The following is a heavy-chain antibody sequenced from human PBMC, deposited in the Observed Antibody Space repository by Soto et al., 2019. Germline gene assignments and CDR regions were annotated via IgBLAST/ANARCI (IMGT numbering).Heavy chain of an antibody. CDR3: ARDLFPAYGEVSVDY. CDR1: GFTFSSYA. J-gene: IGHJ4*02. Sequence: GGSLRLSCAASGFTFSSYAMHWVRQAPGKGLEWVAVISYDGSNKYYADSVKGRFTISRDNSKNTLYLQMNSLRAEDTAVYYCARDLFPAYGEVSVDYWGQGTLVTVSS. CDR2: ISYDGSNK. V-gene: IGHV3-30-3*01. D-gene: IGHD3-10*02.